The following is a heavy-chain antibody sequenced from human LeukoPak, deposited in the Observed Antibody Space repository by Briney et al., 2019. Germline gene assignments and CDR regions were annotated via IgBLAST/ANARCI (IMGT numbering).Heavy chain of an antibody. V-gene: IGHV3-30*04. J-gene: IGHJ4*02. CDR2: ISYDGSNK. D-gene: IGHD2-2*01. CDR3: ARDCSSTSCYSGLDY. CDR1: GFTFSSYA. Sequence: GGSLRLSCAASGFTFSSYAMHWVRQAPGKGLEWVAVISYDGSNKYYADSVKGRFTISRDNSKNTLYLQTNSLRAEDTAVYYCARDCSSTSCYSGLDYWGQGTLVTVSS.